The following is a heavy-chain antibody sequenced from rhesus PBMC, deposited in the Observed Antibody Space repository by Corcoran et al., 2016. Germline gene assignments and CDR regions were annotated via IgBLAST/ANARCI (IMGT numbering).Heavy chain of an antibody. CDR2: IKGKTART. V-gene: IGHV4-73*01. D-gene: IGHD2-27*01. J-gene: IGHJ1*01. Sequence: QVKLQQWGEGLVKPSETLSLTCAVYGGSISGYYYWSWIRQAPGKGLEWIGKIKGKTARTTDTPSPSNRVPLSNDTSKNQFSLKLSSVTAAAPAVYYCARDGCSGIYCAEYFEFWGQGALVTVSS. CDR1: GGSISGYYY. CDR3: ARDGCSGIYCAEYFEF.